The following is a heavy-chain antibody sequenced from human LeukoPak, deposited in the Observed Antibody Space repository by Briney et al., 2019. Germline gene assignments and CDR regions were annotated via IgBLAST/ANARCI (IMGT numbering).Heavy chain of an antibody. D-gene: IGHD3-3*01. Sequence: PGGSLRLSCAASGFTFSSYWMHWVRQTPGKGLVWVSRINTYGTSTAYADSVKGRFTISRDNAKNTLYLQMNSLRAEDTAVYYCARALDFSPAFDYWGQGTLVTVSS. J-gene: IGHJ4*02. CDR3: ARALDFSPAFDY. CDR2: INTYGTST. V-gene: IGHV3-74*01. CDR1: GFTFSSYW.